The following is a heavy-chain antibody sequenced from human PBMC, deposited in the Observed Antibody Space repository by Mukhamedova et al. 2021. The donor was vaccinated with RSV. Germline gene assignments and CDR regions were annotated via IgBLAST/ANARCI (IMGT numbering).Heavy chain of an antibody. J-gene: IGHJ4*02. CDR3: VKGFSVGYQLPAFDY. V-gene: IGHV3-9*03. Sequence: GLEWVSGISWNSGSIGYADSVKGRFTISRDNAKNSLYLQMNSLRAEDMALYYCVKGFSVGYQLPAFDYWGQGTLVTVSS. CDR2: ISWNSGSI. D-gene: IGHD2-2*01.